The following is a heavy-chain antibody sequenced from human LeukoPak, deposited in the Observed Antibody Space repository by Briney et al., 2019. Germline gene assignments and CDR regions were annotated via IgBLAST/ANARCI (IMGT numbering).Heavy chain of an antibody. Sequence: GGSLRLSCTASGLTHGDYAMRWARQAPGRAVEWVGFIRRRRYGGATEYAASVKGRFTISRDDSKSVAYLHMNSLKTEDTAVYYCTRDILSGWYYFDFWGQGTLVTVSS. CDR1: GLTHGDYA. CDR3: TRDILSGWYYFDF. J-gene: IGHJ4*02. D-gene: IGHD6-19*01. V-gene: IGHV3-49*04. CDR2: IRRRRYGGAT.